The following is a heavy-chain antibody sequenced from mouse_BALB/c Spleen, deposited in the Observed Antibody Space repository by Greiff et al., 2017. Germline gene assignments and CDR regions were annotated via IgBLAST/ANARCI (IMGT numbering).Heavy chain of an antibody. CDR1: GFSLTSYD. CDR2: IWTGGGT. Sequence: QVQLKESGPGLVAPSQSLSITCTVSGFSLTSYDISWIRQPPGKGLEWLGVIWTGGGTNYNSAFMSRLSISKDNSKSQVFLKMNSLQTDDTAIYYCVRGTMTTTGFAYWGQGTLVTVSA. CDR3: VRGTMTTTGFAY. V-gene: IGHV2-9-2*01. J-gene: IGHJ3*01. D-gene: IGHD2-4*01.